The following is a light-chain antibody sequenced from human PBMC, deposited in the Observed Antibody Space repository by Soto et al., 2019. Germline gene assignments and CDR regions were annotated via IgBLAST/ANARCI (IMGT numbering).Light chain of an antibody. CDR1: QSLLQSNGYYY. CDR3: MQALQTPPT. Sequence: DIVMTQSPLSLPVTLGEAASISCRASQSLLQSNGYYYLDWYLQRPGQSPQVLIFLGSNRATGVPDRFSGSASGTEFTLKISRVEAEDVGVYYCMQALQTPPTFVQGTKLEIK. V-gene: IGKV2-28*01. J-gene: IGKJ2*01. CDR2: LGS.